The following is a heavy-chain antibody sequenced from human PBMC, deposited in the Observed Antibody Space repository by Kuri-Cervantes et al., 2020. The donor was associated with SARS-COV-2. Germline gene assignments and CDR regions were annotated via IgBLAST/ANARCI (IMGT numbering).Heavy chain of an antibody. CDR1: GGSITSGEHY. Sequence: SETLSLTCTVSGGSITSGEHYWTWIRQHPEKGLEWIGYVYHSGNTYYHPSLKSRLTISVDTSKNQFSLKLSSVTAADTAVYYCARGLGGWSEGYAFDIWGQGTMVTVSS. J-gene: IGHJ3*02. V-gene: IGHV4-30-4*01. CDR2: VYHSGNT. D-gene: IGHD6-19*01. CDR3: ARGLGGWSEGYAFDI.